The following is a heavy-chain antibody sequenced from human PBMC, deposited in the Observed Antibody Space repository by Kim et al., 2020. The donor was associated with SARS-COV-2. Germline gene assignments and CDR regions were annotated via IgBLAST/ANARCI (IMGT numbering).Heavy chain of an antibody. V-gene: IGHV4-34*01. CDR1: GGSFSGYY. CDR2: INHSGST. Sequence: SETLSLTCAVYGGSFSGYYWSWIRQPPGKGLEWIGEINHSGSTNYNPSLKSRVTISVDTSKNQFSLKLSSVTAADTAVYYCARERPLTGYYRRDGAHAFDIWGQGTMVTVSS. J-gene: IGHJ3*02. D-gene: IGHD3-9*01. CDR3: ARERPLTGYYRRDGAHAFDI.